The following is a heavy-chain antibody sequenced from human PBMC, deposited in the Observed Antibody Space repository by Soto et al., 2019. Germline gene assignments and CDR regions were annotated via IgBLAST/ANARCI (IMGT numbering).Heavy chain of an antibody. D-gene: IGHD1-7*01. CDR2: MSYDGVNK. Sequence: QVQLVESGGGVVQPGRSLRLSCAASGFTFSNYAMHWVRQAPGKGLEWVSVMSYDGVNKFYADSVKGRFTISGDNSKNTVYLQMDSLRGEDTAVYYCAKEGLELQDAMDVWGQGTTVAVSS. J-gene: IGHJ6*02. V-gene: IGHV3-30-3*01. CDR3: AKEGLELQDAMDV. CDR1: GFTFSNYA.